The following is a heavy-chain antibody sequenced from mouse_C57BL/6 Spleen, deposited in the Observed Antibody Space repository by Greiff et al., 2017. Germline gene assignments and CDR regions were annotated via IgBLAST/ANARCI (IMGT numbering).Heavy chain of an antibody. J-gene: IGHJ2*01. D-gene: IGHD2-4*01. CDR1: GYTFTSYW. V-gene: IGHV1-50*01. Sequence: QVQLQQPGAELVKPGASVKLSCKASGYTFTSYWMQWVKQRPGQGLEWIGEIDPSDSYTKYNQKFKGKATLPVDTSASTAYIQLSSLTSEDSAVYYCARRNDYLYYFDDWGQGTTLTVSS. CDR3: ARRNDYLYYFDD. CDR2: IDPSDSYT.